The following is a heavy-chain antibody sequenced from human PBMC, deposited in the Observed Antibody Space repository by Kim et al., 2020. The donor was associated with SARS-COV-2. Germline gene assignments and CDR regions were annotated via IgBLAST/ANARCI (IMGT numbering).Heavy chain of an antibody. CDR1: GFTFSSYA. CDR2: ISGSGGST. V-gene: IGHV3-23*01. CDR3: AKDLVLWGSYWDRFDY. Sequence: GGSLRLSCAASGFTFSSYAMRWVRQAPGKGLEWVSAISGSGGSTYYADSVKGRFTISRDNSKNTLYLQMNSLRAEDTAVYYCAKDLVLWGSYWDRFDYWGQGTLVTVSS. J-gene: IGHJ4*02. D-gene: IGHD3-16*01.